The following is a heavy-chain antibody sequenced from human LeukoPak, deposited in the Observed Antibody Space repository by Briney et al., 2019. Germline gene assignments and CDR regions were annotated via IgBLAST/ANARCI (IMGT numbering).Heavy chain of an antibody. CDR3: ARDRSSWPNWFDP. CDR1: GFTFSSYA. V-gene: IGHV3-21*01. Sequence: GGSLRLSCAASGFTFSSYAMSWVRQAPGKGLEWVSSISSSSSYIYYADSVKGRFTISRDNAKNSLYLQMNSLRAEDTAVYYCARDRSSWPNWFDPWGQGTLVTVSS. CDR2: ISSSSSYI. D-gene: IGHD6-13*01. J-gene: IGHJ5*02.